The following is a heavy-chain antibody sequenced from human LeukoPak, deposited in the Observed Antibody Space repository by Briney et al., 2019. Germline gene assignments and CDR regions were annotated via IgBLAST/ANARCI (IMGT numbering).Heavy chain of an antibody. V-gene: IGHV1-8*01. CDR2: MNPNSGNT. Sequence: ASVKVSCKASGYTFTSYDINWVRQATGQGLEWMGWMNPNSGNTAYAQKFQGRVTMTRNTSISTAYMELSSLRSEDTAVYYCARGRTYYDFWSGYYVWGQGTLVTVSS. J-gene: IGHJ4*02. D-gene: IGHD3-3*01. CDR3: ARGRTYYDFWSGYYV. CDR1: GYTFTSYD.